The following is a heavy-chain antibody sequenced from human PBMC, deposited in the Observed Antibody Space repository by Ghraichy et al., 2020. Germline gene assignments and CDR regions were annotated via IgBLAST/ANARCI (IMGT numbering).Heavy chain of an antibody. CDR2: ISYDGSKK. Sequence: GGSLRLSCAASGFSFSNYGMHWVRQAPGKGLEWVAVISYDGSKKYYADSVKGRFTISRDNSKNTVYLQMNSLRAEDTAVYYCAKVRYYYDSSGYPDFDYWGQGTLVTVSS. D-gene: IGHD3-22*01. V-gene: IGHV3-30*18. J-gene: IGHJ4*02. CDR1: GFSFSNYG. CDR3: AKVRYYYDSSGYPDFDY.